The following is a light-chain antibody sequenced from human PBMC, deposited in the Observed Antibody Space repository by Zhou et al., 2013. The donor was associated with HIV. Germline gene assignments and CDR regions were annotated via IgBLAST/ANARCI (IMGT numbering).Light chain of an antibody. J-gene: IGKJ5*01. V-gene: IGKV1-5*03. Sequence: DIQMTQSPSTLSASVGDRVIITCRASHNIRSWVAWYQQRPGKVPELLIYKASNLESGVPSRFSGSGSGTEFTLSISSLQPDDFATYHCQQYNSYPITFGQGTRLEVK. CDR3: QQYNSYPIT. CDR2: KAS. CDR1: HNIRSW.